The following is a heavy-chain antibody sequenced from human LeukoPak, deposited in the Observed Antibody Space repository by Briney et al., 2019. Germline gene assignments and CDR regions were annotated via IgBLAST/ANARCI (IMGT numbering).Heavy chain of an antibody. CDR1: GVSISSYY. D-gene: IGHD1-26*01. J-gene: IGHJ4*02. V-gene: IGHV4-59*08. CDR3: ARLAAISGSDYPDD. CDR2: IFYSGNT. Sequence: SETPSLTCTVSGVSISSYYWSWIRQPPGKVLEWIGYIFYSGNTIYNPSLRSRVTISADTSKNHFSLRLRSVTAADTAVYSCARLAAISGSDYPDDWGQGTLVTVSS.